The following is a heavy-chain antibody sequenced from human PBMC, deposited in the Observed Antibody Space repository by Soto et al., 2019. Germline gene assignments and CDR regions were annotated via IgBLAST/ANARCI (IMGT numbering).Heavy chain of an antibody. V-gene: IGHV4-34*01. Sequence: PSETLSLTCAVYGGSFSGYYWSWIRQPPGKGLEWIGEINHSGSTNYNPSLKSRVTISVDTSKNQFSLKLSSVTAADTAVYYCGRDSATTGHDYWGQGTLVTVSS. CDR3: GRDSATTGHDY. D-gene: IGHD4-17*01. CDR1: GGSFSGYY. CDR2: INHSGST. J-gene: IGHJ4*02.